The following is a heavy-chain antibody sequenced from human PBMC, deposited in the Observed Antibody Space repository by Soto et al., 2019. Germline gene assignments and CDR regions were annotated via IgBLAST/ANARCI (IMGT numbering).Heavy chain of an antibody. D-gene: IGHD2-2*01. Sequence: QVQLVQSGAEVKKPGSSVKVSCKASGGTFSSYAISWVRQAPGQGLDWMGGIIPIFGTANYAQKFQGRVTMTADESTSTAYMELSSLRSEDTAVYYCARSVSFRYQLLKRGMDVWGQGTTVTVSS. CDR1: GGTFSSYA. V-gene: IGHV1-69*01. CDR2: IIPIFGTA. CDR3: ARSVSFRYQLLKRGMDV. J-gene: IGHJ6*02.